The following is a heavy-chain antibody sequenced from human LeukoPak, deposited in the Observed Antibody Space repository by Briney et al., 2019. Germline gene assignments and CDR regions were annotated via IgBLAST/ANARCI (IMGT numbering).Heavy chain of an antibody. CDR2: ISPYNDNT. J-gene: IGHJ4*02. V-gene: IGHV1-18*01. CDR1: GYTFTSFG. Sequence: ASVKVSCKASGYTFTSFGISWVRQVPGQGFEWMGWISPYNDNTNYAQKFQGRVTMTTDTSTSTVFMELRGLRSDDTAVYYCARVDQWLMGNYWGQGTLVTVSS. CDR3: ARVDQWLMGNY. D-gene: IGHD6-19*01.